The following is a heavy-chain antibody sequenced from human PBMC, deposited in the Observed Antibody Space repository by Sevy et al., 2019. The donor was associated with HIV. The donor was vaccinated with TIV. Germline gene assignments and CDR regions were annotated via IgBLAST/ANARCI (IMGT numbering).Heavy chain of an antibody. V-gene: IGHV3-30*18. CDR3: AKDKEDDYGDYYFDH. CDR1: GFIFSSYG. J-gene: IGHJ4*02. D-gene: IGHD4-17*01. Sequence: GGSLRLSCSASGFIFSSYGMHWVRQTPGKGLEWVAIISSDGSDDFYAESVRGRFTISRDNSRNTLHLQMDSLRLEDTAIYYCAKDKEDDYGDYYFDHWGQGALVTVSS. CDR2: ISSDGSDD.